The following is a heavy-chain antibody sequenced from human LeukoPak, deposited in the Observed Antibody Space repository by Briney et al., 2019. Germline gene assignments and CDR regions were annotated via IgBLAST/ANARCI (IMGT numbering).Heavy chain of an antibody. CDR3: AKAITMIVVVTLDY. J-gene: IGHJ4*02. CDR1: GFTFSSYG. CDR2: ISGSGGST. Sequence: GGSLRLSCAASGFTFSSYGMSWVRQAPGKGLEWVSAISGSGGSTYYADSVKGRFTISRDNSKNTLYLQMNSLRAEDTAVYYCAKAITMIVVVTLDYWGQGTLVTVSS. D-gene: IGHD3-22*01. V-gene: IGHV3-23*01.